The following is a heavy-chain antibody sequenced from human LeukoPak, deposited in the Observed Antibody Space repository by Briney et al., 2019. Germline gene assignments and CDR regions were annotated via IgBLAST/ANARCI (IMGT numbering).Heavy chain of an antibody. D-gene: IGHD6-19*01. CDR3: ANNFRPFTSLAGTGAEFFSDF. V-gene: IGHV3-33*08. CDR1: GFTFSHFD. J-gene: IGHJ4*02. CDR2: IWYDGSDE. Sequence: GGSLRLSCSVSGFTFSHFDMHWVRQAPGKGLEWVALIWYDGSDEFYADSVKGRFTISRDDSKNTLYLQMDSLRAEDTAVYYCANNFRPFTSLAGTGAEFFSDFWGQGTLVTVSS.